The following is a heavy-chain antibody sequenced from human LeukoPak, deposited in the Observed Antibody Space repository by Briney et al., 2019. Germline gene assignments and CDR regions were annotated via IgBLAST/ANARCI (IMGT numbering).Heavy chain of an antibody. CDR2: IKSKVDGGTA. D-gene: IGHD3-16*01. CDR1: GIIFRDAW. J-gene: IGHJ4*02. V-gene: IGHV3-15*07. CDR3: TKDPPFPGGVYSAH. Sequence: PGGSLRLSCVVSGIIFRDAWMNWVRQTPGKGLEWVGLIKSKVDGGTADYAAPVEGRFTISRDDSKNTLYLQMSSLKTEDTAIYYCTKDPPFPGGVYSAHWGQGTLVTVSS.